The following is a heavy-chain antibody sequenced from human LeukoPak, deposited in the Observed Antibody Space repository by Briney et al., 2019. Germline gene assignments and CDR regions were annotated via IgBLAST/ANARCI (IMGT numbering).Heavy chain of an antibody. V-gene: IGHV4-31*03. J-gene: IGHJ6*02. D-gene: IGHD6-25*01. CDR1: GGSISSGGYY. Sequence: SQTLSLTCTVSGGSISSGGYYWSWIRQHPGKGLEWIGYIYYSGSTYYNPSLKSRVTISVDTSKNQFSLKLSSVTAADTAVYYCATSGRGYYYYGMDVWGQGTTVTVSS. CDR2: IYYSGST. CDR3: ATSGRGYYYYGMDV.